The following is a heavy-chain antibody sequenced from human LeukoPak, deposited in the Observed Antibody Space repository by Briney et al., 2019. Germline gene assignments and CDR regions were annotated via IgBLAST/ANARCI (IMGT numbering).Heavy chain of an antibody. V-gene: IGHV3-53*01. CDR1: GFTISSNY. CDR3: ARDTPAAY. D-gene: IGHD2-2*01. J-gene: IGHJ4*02. CDR2: IYSGGST. Sequence: GGSLRLSCAASGFTISSNYMSWVRQAPGKGLEWVSVIYSGGSTYCADSVKGRFTISRDNSKNTLYLQMNSLRAEDTAVYYCARDTPAAYWGQGTLVTVSS.